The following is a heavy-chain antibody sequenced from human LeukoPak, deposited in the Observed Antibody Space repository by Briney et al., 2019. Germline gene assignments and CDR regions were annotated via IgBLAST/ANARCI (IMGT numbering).Heavy chain of an antibody. CDR2: IYYSGST. J-gene: IGHJ3*02. CDR1: GGSISSYY. D-gene: IGHD6-19*01. Sequence: SETLSLTCTVSGGSISSYYWSWIRQPPGKGLEWIGYIYYSGSTNYNPSPKSRVTISVDTSKNQFSLKLSSVTAADTAVYYCARGSGPSSGWYDDAFDIWGQGTMVTVSS. V-gene: IGHV4-59*01. CDR3: ARGSGPSSGWYDDAFDI.